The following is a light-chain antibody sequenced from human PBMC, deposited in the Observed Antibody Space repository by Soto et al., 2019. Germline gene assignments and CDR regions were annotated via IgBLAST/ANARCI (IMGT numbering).Light chain of an antibody. CDR1: STNIGTGHD. J-gene: IGLJ3*02. V-gene: IGLV1-40*01. Sequence: QSVLTQPPSVSGAPGQRVTISCTGSSTNIGTGHDVHWYRQLPGTAPKLLIYRNTNRPSGVPDRFSGSKSGTSASLAITGLQAEDESDYYCQSYDSRLSAWVFGGGTKVTVL. CDR3: QSYDSRLSAWV. CDR2: RNT.